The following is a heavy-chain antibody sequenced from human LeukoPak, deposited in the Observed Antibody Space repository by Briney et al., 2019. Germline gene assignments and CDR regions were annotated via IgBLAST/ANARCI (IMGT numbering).Heavy chain of an antibody. CDR3: ARDDPNTMVRGVIITTFDY. V-gene: IGHV3-21*01. J-gene: IGHJ4*02. CDR2: ISSSSSYI. Sequence: GGSLRLSCAASGFTFSSYSMNWVRQAPGKGLEWVSSISSSSSYIYYADSVKGRFTISRDNAKNSLYLQMNSLRAEDTAVYYCARDDPNTMVRGVIITTFDYWGQGTLVTVSS. D-gene: IGHD3-10*01. CDR1: GFTFSSYS.